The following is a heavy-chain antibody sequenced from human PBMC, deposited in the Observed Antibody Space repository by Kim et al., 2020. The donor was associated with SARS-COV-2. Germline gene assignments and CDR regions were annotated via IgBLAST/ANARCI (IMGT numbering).Heavy chain of an antibody. D-gene: IGHD1-26*01. J-gene: IGHJ4*02. CDR2: LFHTGST. V-gene: IGHV4-61*01. CDR1: GASVSSDIYY. CDR3: ARMKGGRLLFHY. Sequence: SETLSLTCTVSGASVSSDIYYWSSIRQPPGKGLEYIGYLFHTGSTHSKPSLKSRVTMSVDTAKNQFSLHLRSVTAADAAVYYCARMKGGRLLFHYWGPGT.